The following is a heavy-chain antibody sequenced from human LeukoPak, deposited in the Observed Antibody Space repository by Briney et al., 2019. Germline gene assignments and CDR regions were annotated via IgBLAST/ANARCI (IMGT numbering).Heavy chain of an antibody. Sequence: ASVKVSCKASGYTFTSYGISWVRQAPGQGLEWMGWISAYNGNTNYAQKLQGRVTMTTDTPTSTAYMELRSLRSDDTAVYYCARDAKGLLLRYGSGSYDYWGQGTLVTVSS. D-gene: IGHD3-10*01. CDR1: GYTFTSYG. V-gene: IGHV1-18*01. CDR3: ARDAKGLLLRYGSGSYDY. CDR2: ISAYNGNT. J-gene: IGHJ4*02.